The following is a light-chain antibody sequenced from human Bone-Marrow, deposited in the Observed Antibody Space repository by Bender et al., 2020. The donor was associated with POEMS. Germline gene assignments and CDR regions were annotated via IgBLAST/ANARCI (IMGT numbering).Light chain of an antibody. Sequence: QSALTQPASVSGSPGQSITISCTGTNSDVGSFNLVSWHQQHPGIAPKLMIYEVSERPSGVSNRFSASKSGNTASLTISGLQAEDEADYYCCSYAGRSTYVFGTGTRVTVL. J-gene: IGLJ1*01. V-gene: IGLV2-23*02. CDR1: NSDVGSFNL. CDR3: CSYAGRSTYV. CDR2: EVS.